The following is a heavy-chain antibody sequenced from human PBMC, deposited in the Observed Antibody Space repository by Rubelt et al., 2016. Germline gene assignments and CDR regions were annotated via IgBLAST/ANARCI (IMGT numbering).Heavy chain of an antibody. Sequence: AEVEKPGASVKLSCKASGYTFTDYAMHWVRQAPGQRLEYMGWINGGNGNTKYSQKFQDRVTITRDTSASTAYMELRSLRSDDTAVYYCAREVLAVAGTNYFDYWGQGTLVTVSS. CDR2: INGGNGNT. V-gene: IGHV1-3*01. CDR3: AREVLAVAGTNYFDY. D-gene: IGHD6-19*01. CDR1: GYTFTDYA. J-gene: IGHJ4*02.